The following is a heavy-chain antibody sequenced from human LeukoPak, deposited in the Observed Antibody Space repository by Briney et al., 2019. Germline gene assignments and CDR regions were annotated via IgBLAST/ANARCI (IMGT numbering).Heavy chain of an antibody. CDR1: GYSFTTYW. D-gene: IGHD3-16*02. CDR3: ARPGITFGGVIVDSPFHH. V-gene: IGHV5-51*01. J-gene: IGHJ1*01. Sequence: PGESLKISCKGSGYSFTTYWIGWVRQMPGKGLEWMGIIHPSDSDTKYSPSFQGQVTFSVDKATTTAYLQWSSLKASDTAIYYCARPGITFGGVIVDSPFHHWGQGTLVTVSS. CDR2: IHPSDSDT.